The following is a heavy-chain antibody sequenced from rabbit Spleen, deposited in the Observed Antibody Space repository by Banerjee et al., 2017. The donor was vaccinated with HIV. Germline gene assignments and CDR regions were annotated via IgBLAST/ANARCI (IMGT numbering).Heavy chain of an antibody. CDR2: IDAGSSGFT. J-gene: IGHJ6*01. V-gene: IGHV1S40*01. D-gene: IGHD4-1*01. CDR3: ARDLAGAIGWNFGL. CDR1: GVSFSISSY. Sequence: QSLEESGGDLVKPGASLTLTCTASGVSFSISSYMCWVRQAPGKGLEWIACIDAGSSGFTYFATWAKGRFAISKTSSTTVTLQMTSLTAADTATYFCARDLAGAIGWNFGLWGPGTLVTVS.